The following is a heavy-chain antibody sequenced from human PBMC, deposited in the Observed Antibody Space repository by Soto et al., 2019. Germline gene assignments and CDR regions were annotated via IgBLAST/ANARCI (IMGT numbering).Heavy chain of an antibody. J-gene: IGHJ3*02. D-gene: IGHD4-17*01. CDR1: GGTFSSYT. V-gene: IGHV1-69*02. CDR2: IIPILGIA. Sequence: QVQLVQSGAEVKKPGSSVKVSCKASGGTFSSYTISWVRQAPGQGLEWMGRIIPILGIANYAQKFQGRVTITADKSTSTAYMELSSLRSEDTAVYYCASEDYGDPAAFDIWGQGTMVTVSS. CDR3: ASEDYGDPAAFDI.